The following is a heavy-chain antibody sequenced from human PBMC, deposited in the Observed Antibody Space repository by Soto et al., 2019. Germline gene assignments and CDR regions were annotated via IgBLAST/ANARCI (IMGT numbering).Heavy chain of an antibody. J-gene: IGHJ4*02. CDR1: GFSMVSNY. V-gene: IGHV4-59*12. CDR2: VYNSGST. CDR3: ARYRREAVAGYTLDN. D-gene: IGHD6-13*01. Sequence: TLCLPCPVSGFSMVSNYVTWIRHPPGKGLEWIGYVYNSGSTNYNPSLKSRVTISEDTSKSQFSLTVNSMTAADTAVYYCARYRREAVAGYTLDNWGQGILVTVSS.